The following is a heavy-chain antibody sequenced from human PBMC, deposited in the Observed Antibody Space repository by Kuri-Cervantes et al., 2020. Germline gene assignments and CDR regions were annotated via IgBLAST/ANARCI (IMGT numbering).Heavy chain of an antibody. V-gene: IGHV3-23*01. CDR1: GFTFSNYA. J-gene: IGHJ4*02. D-gene: IGHD5-12*01. CDR2: MSPSDGYP. CDR3: AKGSDSGYDQDY. Sequence: GGSLRLSCAASGFTFSNYAMSRVRQAPGKGLEWVTSMSPSDGYPYYTDSVKGRFTISRDNSKNTLFLQMNSLRAEDTAVYYCAKGSDSGYDQDYWGQGSLVTVSS.